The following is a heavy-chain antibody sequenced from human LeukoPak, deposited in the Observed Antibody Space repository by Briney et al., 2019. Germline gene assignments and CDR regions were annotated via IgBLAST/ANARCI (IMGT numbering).Heavy chain of an antibody. V-gene: IGHV4-59*01. Sequence: PSETLSLTCTVSGGSISSYYWSWIRQPPGKGPEWIGYIYYSGSTNYNPSLKSRVTISVDTSKNQFSLKLSSVTAADTAVYYCARGGSSGWLNWFDPWGQGTLVTVSS. CDR3: ARGGSSGWLNWFDP. CDR1: GGSISSYY. CDR2: IYYSGST. D-gene: IGHD6-19*01. J-gene: IGHJ5*02.